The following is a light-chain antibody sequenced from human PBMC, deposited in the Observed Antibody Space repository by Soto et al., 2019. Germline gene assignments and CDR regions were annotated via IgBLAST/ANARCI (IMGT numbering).Light chain of an antibody. J-gene: IGKJ2*01. CDR1: QSVSSY. CDR3: QQRSNWPQGI. Sequence: EIVLTQSPATLSLSPGERATLSCRASQSVSSYLAWYQQKPGQAPRLLIYDASNRATGIPARFSGSGSGTDFTLTISSLEPEDFAVYYCQQRSNWPQGIFGQGTKLEIK. V-gene: IGKV3-11*01. CDR2: DAS.